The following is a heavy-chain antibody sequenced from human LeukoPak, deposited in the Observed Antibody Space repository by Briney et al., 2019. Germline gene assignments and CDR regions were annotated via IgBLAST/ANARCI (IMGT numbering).Heavy chain of an antibody. CDR3: ARGVDDFWSGYPYYFDY. J-gene: IGHJ4*02. D-gene: IGHD3-3*01. CDR2: IYYSGST. Sequence: SETLSLTCTVSGGSISSSSYYWGWIRQPPGKGLEWIGSIYYSGSTYYNPSLKSRVTISVDRSKNQFSLKLSSVTAADTAVYYCARGVDDFWSGYPYYFDYWGQGTLVTVSS. V-gene: IGHV4-39*07. CDR1: GGSISSSSYY.